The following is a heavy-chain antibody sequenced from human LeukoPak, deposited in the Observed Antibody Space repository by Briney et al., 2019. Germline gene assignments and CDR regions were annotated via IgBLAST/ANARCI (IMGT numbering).Heavy chain of an antibody. CDR1: GGSFSGYY. CDR2: INHSGST. J-gene: IGHJ5*02. Sequence: KPSETLSLPCAVYGGSFSGYYWSWIRQPPGKGLEWIGEINHSGSTNYNPSLESRVTISVDTSKNQFSLKLSSVTAADTAVYYCHGSGSYYNNWFDPWGQGTLVTVSS. CDR3: HGSGSYYNNWFDP. D-gene: IGHD3-10*01. V-gene: IGHV4-34*01.